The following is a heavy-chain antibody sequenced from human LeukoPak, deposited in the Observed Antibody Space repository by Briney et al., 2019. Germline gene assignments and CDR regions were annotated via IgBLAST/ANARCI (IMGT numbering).Heavy chain of an antibody. D-gene: IGHD6-6*01. CDR2: IYYSGST. CDR1: GGSISSSSYY. V-gene: IGHV4-39*07. CDR3: ARTGVLSIAAMYYFDY. Sequence: SETLSLTCTVSGGSISSSSYYWGCLRQPPGKGLVWIGSIYYSGSTYYNPSLKSRATITVDTSKNQFSLKLSSVTAGDAAVYYCARTGVLSIAAMYYFDYWGQGTLVTVSS. J-gene: IGHJ4*02.